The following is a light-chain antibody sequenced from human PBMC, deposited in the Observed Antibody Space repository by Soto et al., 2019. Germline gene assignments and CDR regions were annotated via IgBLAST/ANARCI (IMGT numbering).Light chain of an antibody. CDR1: GSSIGTNT. CDR2: GNN. Sequence: QAVVTQPPSASGTPGQRVTISCSGSGSSIGTNTVNWYRQLPGTAPKLLIYGNNQRPPGVPDRFSGSKSGTSASLAISGLQSEDEADYYCAAWDGSLNNVLFGGGTKVTVL. J-gene: IGLJ2*01. V-gene: IGLV1-44*01. CDR3: AAWDGSLNNVL.